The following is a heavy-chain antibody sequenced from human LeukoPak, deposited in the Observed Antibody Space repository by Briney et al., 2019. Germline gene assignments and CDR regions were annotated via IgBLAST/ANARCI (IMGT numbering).Heavy chain of an antibody. CDR2: INQSGST. D-gene: IGHD3-22*01. CDR3: ARGRVYYDSSGHRGFDP. V-gene: IGHV4-34*01. CDR1: GGSFSGYL. J-gene: IGHJ5*02. Sequence: PSETLSLTCVVYGGSFSGYLWSWIRQPPGKGLEWIGEINQSGSTNYNPSLKNRVTISVDTSKNQISLKLSSVTAADTAVYYCARGRVYYDSSGHRGFDPWGQGTLVTVSS.